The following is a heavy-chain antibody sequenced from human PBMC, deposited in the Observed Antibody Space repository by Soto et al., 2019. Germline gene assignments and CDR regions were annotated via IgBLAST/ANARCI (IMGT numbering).Heavy chain of an antibody. V-gene: IGHV4-30-4*01. CDR2: IYYSGST. Sequence: SETLSLTCTVSGGSISSGDYYWSWIRQPPGKGLEWIGYIYYSGSTYYNPSLKSRVTISVDTSKNQFSLKLSSVTAADTAVYYCARATAVAGIRGIEYFQHWGQGTLVTVSS. J-gene: IGHJ1*01. CDR3: ARATAVAGIRGIEYFQH. CDR1: GGSISSGDYY. D-gene: IGHD6-19*01.